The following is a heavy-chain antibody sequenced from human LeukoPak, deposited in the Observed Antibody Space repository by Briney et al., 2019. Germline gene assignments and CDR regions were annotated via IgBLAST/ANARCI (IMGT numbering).Heavy chain of an antibody. V-gene: IGHV4-61*01. CDR1: GGSVNSGSYY. D-gene: IGHD6-19*01. CDR3: ARAVGSSGWPLDY. Sequence: PETLSLTCTVSGGSVNSGSYYWSWIRQPPGKGLEWIGYIYYSGSTNYNPSLKSRVTISVDTSKNQFSLKLSSVTAADTAVYYCARAVGSSGWPLDYWGQGTLVTVSS. CDR2: IYYSGST. J-gene: IGHJ4*02.